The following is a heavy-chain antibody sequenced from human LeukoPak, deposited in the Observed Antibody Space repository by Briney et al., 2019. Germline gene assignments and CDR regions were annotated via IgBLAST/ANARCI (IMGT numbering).Heavy chain of an antibody. J-gene: IGHJ4*02. CDR2: IYYSGST. D-gene: IGHD3-10*01. V-gene: IGHV4-59*12. CDR1: GGSISSYY. CDR3: ARGTLWFGELSHFDY. Sequence: PSETLSLTCTVSGGSISSYYWSWIRQPPGKGLEWIGYIYYSGSTNYNPSLKSQVTISVDTSEKQFSLELRSVTAADTAVYYCARGTLWFGELSHFDYWGQGTLVTVSS.